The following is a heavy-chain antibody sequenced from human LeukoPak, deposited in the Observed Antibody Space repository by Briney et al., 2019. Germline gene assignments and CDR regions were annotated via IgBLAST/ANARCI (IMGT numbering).Heavy chain of an antibody. V-gene: IGHV1-69*05. CDR3: AGGSSSPFDY. D-gene: IGHD6-6*01. Sequence: GASVKVSCKASGGTFSNYAISWVRQAPGQGLEWMGGIIPIFGTANYAQKFQGRVTITTDESTSTAYMELSSLRSEDTAVYYCAGGSSSPFDYWGQGTLVTISS. CDR2: IIPIFGTA. J-gene: IGHJ4*02. CDR1: GGTFSNYA.